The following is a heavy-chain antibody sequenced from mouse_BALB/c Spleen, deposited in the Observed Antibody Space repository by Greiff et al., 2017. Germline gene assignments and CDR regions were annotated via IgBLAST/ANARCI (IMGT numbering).Heavy chain of an antibody. V-gene: IGHV1-77*01. CDR1: GYTFTDYV. J-gene: IGHJ3*01. CDR2: IYPGSGST. Sequence: VQLVESGPELVKPGASVKMSCKASGYTFTDYVISWVKQRTGQGLEWIGEIYPGSGSTYYNEKFKGKATLTADKSTNTAYMQLSSLTSEDSAVYFCARVRGNGYYPFAYWGQGTLVTVSA. D-gene: IGHD2-3*01. CDR3: ARVRGNGYYPFAY.